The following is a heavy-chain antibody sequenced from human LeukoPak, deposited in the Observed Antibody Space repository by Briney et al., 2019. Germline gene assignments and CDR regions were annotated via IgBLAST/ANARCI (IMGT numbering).Heavy chain of an antibody. CDR3: ARGQYYDFWSGYYRMDNWFDP. J-gene: IGHJ5*02. Sequence: ASVKVSCKASGYTFISYDINWVRQATGQGLEWMGWMNPNSGNTGYAQKFQGRVTMTRNTSISTAYMELSSLRSEDTAVYYCARGQYYDFWSGYYRMDNWFDPWGQGTLVTVSS. V-gene: IGHV1-8*01. CDR1: GYTFISYD. CDR2: MNPNSGNT. D-gene: IGHD3-3*01.